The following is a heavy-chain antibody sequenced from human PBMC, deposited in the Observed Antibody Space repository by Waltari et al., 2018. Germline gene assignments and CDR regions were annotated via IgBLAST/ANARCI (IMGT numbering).Heavy chain of an antibody. V-gene: IGHV4-39*07. CDR1: GGSISSSSYY. CDR2: FYYSGAT. Sequence: QLQLQESGPGLVKPSETLSLTCTVSGGSISSSSYYWGWIRQPPGKGLGWIGSFYYSGATAYNPSLKIRDTISVDTSKNQFSLKLSAVTAADSAVYYCARLMYYYDSSGYYGYAFDIWGQGTMVTVSS. CDR3: ARLMYYYDSSGYYGYAFDI. D-gene: IGHD3-22*01. J-gene: IGHJ3*02.